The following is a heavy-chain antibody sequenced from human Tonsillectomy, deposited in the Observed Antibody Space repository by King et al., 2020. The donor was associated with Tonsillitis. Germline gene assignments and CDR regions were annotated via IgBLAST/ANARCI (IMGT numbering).Heavy chain of an antibody. V-gene: IGHV3-33*05. Sequence: VQLVESGGGVVQPGRSLRLSCAASGFTFSSYGMHWVRQAPGKGLEWVAVISYDGSNKYYADSVKGRFTISRDNSKNTLYLQMNSLRAEDTAVYYCARSAMTVAGRPSALTPRDYWGQGTLVTVSA. J-gene: IGHJ4*02. CDR3: ARSAMTVAGRPSALTPRDY. CDR2: ISYDGSNK. D-gene: IGHD6-19*01. CDR1: GFTFSSYG.